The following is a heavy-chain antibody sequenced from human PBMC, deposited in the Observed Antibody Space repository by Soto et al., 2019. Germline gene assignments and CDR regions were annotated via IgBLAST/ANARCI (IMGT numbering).Heavy chain of an antibody. V-gene: IGHV3-30*03. CDR3: ARFWGPVTSAVDDY. CDR2: ISYDGNIK. Sequence: QVQLVESGGGVVQPGRSLRLSCAASGFAFSNFGMQWSRQAPGKGLEWVASISYDGNIKKFADSVKGRFTISRDISSNTLFLQMSGLRRADTAVYYCARFWGPVTSAVDDYWGQGTLVTVSS. CDR1: GFAFSNFG. D-gene: IGHD3-16*01. J-gene: IGHJ4*02.